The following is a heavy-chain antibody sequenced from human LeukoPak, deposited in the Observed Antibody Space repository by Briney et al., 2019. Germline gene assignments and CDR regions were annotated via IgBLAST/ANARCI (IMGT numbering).Heavy chain of an antibody. Sequence: PGGSLRLSCAASGFTFSSYAMSWVRQAPGKGLEWVSAISGSGGSTYYADSVKGRFTISRDNSKNTLYLQMNSLRAEDTAVYYCARDPSQWDLPTDYWGQGTLVTVSS. J-gene: IGHJ4*02. CDR2: ISGSGGST. V-gene: IGHV3-23*01. CDR3: ARDPSQWDLPTDY. CDR1: GFTFSSYA. D-gene: IGHD1-26*01.